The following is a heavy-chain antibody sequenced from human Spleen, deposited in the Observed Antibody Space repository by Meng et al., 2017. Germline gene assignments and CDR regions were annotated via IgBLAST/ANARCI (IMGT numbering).Heavy chain of an antibody. V-gene: IGHV6-1*01. CDR3: ARGGMSSGWTFEY. D-gene: IGHD6-19*01. Sequence: SETLSLTCAISGDSVSSNSAAWNWIRQSPSRGLEWLGRTYYRSKWYNDYAVSVKSRITVNPDTSKNQFSLLLNSVTPEDTAVYYCARGGMSSGWTFEYWGQGTLVTVSS. J-gene: IGHJ4*02. CDR2: TYYRSKWYN. CDR1: GDSVSSNSAA.